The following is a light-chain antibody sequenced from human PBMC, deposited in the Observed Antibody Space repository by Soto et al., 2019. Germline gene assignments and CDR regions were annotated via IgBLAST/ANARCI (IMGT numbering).Light chain of an antibody. CDR1: SSDVGAYTY. J-gene: IGLJ2*01. CDR3: SSYTTSNTLV. V-gene: IGLV2-14*01. CDR2: EVS. Sequence: QSALTQPASVSGSPGQSITISCTGTSSDVGAYTYVSWYQQHPGKAPELMIFEVSDRPSGVSNRFSGSKSGNTASLTISGLQAEDEADYYCSSYTTSNTLVFGGGTKLTVL.